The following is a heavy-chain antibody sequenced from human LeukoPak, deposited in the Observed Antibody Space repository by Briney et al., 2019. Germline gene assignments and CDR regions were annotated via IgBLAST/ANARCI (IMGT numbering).Heavy chain of an antibody. CDR2: INPSGGST. V-gene: IGHV1-46*01. CDR1: GYTFTIYY. CDR3: AREGYYYDSFNWFDP. D-gene: IGHD3-22*01. Sequence: EASVTVSFTASGYTFTIYYMHWVRQAPGQGLEWMGIINPSGGSTSYAQKFQGRVTMTRDTSTSTVYMELSSLRSEDTAVYYCAREGYYYDSFNWFDPWGQGTLVTVSS. J-gene: IGHJ5*02.